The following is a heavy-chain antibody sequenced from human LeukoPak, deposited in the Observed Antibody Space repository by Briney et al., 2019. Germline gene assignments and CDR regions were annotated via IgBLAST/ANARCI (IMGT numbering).Heavy chain of an antibody. CDR2: INTNTGNP. CDR1: GYTFTNYA. D-gene: IGHD6-13*01. J-gene: IGHJ4*01. CDR3: ARDSGGSGSRGHY. Sequence: ASVKVSCMASGYTFTNYAMNWVRQAPGQGLEWMGWINTNTGNPTYAQGFTGRFVFSLDTSVSTAYLQINSLKAEDTAVYYCARDSGGSGSRGHYWGHGTLVTVSS. V-gene: IGHV7-4-1*02.